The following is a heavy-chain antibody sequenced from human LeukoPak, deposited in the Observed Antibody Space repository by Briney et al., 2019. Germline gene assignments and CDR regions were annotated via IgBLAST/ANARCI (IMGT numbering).Heavy chain of an antibody. CDR3: ARGPRYSGCDWAFDY. Sequence: SETLSLTCTVSGGSISSGGYYWSWIRQHPGKGLEWIGYIYYSGSTYYNPSLKSRVTISVDTSKNQFSLKLSSVTAADTAVYYCARGPRYSGCDWAFDYWGQGTLVTVSS. D-gene: IGHD5-12*01. V-gene: IGHV4-31*03. CDR2: IYYSGST. CDR1: GGSISSGGYY. J-gene: IGHJ4*02.